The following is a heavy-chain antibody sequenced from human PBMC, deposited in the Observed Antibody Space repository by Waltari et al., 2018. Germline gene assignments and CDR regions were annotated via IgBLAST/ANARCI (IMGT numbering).Heavy chain of an antibody. CDR3: ARATTVVTLDY. CDR1: GGSFSGYY. V-gene: IGHV4-34*01. Sequence: QVQLQQWGAGLLKPSETLSLTCAVYGGSFSGYYWSWIRQPPGKGLEWIGEINHRGSTNYNPSLKSRVTISVDTSKNQFSLKLSSVTAADTAVYYCARATTVVTLDYWGQGTLVTVSS. D-gene: IGHD4-17*01. J-gene: IGHJ4*02. CDR2: INHRGST.